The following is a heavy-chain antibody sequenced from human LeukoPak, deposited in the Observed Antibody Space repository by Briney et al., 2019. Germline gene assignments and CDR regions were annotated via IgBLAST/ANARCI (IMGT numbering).Heavy chain of an antibody. CDR3: AMTPDLWFDP. Sequence: GAPVKVSCKASGYTFTGYYMHWVRQAPGQGLEWMGWINPNSGRTNYAQRFQGRVTMTRDTSISTVYMDLSRLRSDDSAVYYCAMTPDLWFDPWGQGTLVTVSS. J-gene: IGHJ5*02. V-gene: IGHV1-2*02. CDR2: INPNSGRT. CDR1: GYTFTGYY.